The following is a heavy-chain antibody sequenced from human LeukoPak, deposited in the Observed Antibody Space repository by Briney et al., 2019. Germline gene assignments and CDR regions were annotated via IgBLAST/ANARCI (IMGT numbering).Heavy chain of an antibody. CDR3: AKGGRWELLSNFAY. Sequence: GGSLRLSCVASGFTFDDYAMHWVRLPPGKGLEWVARIGWNSVRVDYADSVKGRFTIARDNAKNSLYLQMNSLRAEDRALYYCAKGGRWELLSNFAYWGQGTLVTVSS. CDR2: IGWNSVRV. D-gene: IGHD1-26*01. CDR1: GFTFDDYA. V-gene: IGHV3-9*01. J-gene: IGHJ4*02.